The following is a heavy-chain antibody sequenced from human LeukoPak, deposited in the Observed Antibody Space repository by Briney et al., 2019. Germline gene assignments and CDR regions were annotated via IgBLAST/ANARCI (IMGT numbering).Heavy chain of an antibody. CDR2: IKEDGSEK. J-gene: IGHJ4*02. Sequence: GGSLRLSCAASGFTFSSYAMSWVRQAPGKGLEWVANIKEDGSEKYYVDSVKGRFTISRDNAKNSLYLQMNSLRAEDTAVYYCARDLVGYISSLYYWGQGALVTVSS. V-gene: IGHV3-7*01. CDR3: ARDLVGYISSLYY. CDR1: GFTFSSYA. D-gene: IGHD1-26*01.